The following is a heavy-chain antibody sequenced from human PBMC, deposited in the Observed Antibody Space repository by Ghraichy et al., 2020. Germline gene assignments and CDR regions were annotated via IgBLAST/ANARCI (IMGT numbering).Heavy chain of an antibody. CDR3: ARWADCGGDCYADDAFDI. J-gene: IGHJ3*02. CDR2: ISSSSSTI. Sequence: GESLNISCAASGFTFSSYSMNWVRQAPGKGLEWVSYISSSSSTIYYADSVKGRFTISRDNAKNSLYLQMNSLRDEDTAVYYCARWADCGGDCYADDAFDIWGQGTMVTVSS. CDR1: GFTFSSYS. V-gene: IGHV3-48*02. D-gene: IGHD2-21*02.